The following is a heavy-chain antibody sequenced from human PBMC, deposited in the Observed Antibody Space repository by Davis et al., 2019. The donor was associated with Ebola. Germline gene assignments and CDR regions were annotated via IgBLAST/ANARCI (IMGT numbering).Heavy chain of an antibody. V-gene: IGHV3-23*01. CDR1: GFTFSSYS. CDR2: ISGSGGST. J-gene: IGHJ4*02. CDR3: AKSPQGDY. Sequence: GESLKISCAASGFTFSSYSMNWVRQAPGKGLEWASAISGSGGSTYYADSVKGRFTISRDNSKNTLYLQMNSLRAEDTAVYYCAKSPQGDYWGQGTLVTVSS.